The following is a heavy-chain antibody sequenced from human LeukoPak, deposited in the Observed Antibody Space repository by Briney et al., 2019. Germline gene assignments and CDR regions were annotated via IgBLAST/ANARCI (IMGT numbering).Heavy chain of an antibody. V-gene: IGHV3-7*02. Sequence: PGGSLRLSCAVSGFTFSSYWMSWVRQAPGKGLEWVANIKQDGTEKYYVGSVKGRFTISRDNAKNSLYLQMNSLRAEDTAVYYCATYRLLGYWGQGTLVTVSS. CDR3: ATYRLLGY. CDR2: IKQDGTEK. J-gene: IGHJ4*02. CDR1: GFTFSSYW. D-gene: IGHD2-21*01.